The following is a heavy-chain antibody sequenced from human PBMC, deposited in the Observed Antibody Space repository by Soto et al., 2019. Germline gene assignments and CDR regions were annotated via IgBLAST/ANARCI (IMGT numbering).Heavy chain of an antibody. J-gene: IGHJ4*02. Sequence: EVQLLESGGGLVQPGGSLRLSCAASGFTFSSYAMRWVRQAPGKGLEWVSAISGSGGSTYYADSVKGRFTISRDNSKNAPCLQMNILRAEDTAVCYCGRRGSGGYCDHWGEGTLVTVSS. CDR2: ISGSGGST. V-gene: IGHV3-23*01. D-gene: IGHD6-19*01. CDR3: GRRGSGGYCDH. CDR1: GFTFSSYA.